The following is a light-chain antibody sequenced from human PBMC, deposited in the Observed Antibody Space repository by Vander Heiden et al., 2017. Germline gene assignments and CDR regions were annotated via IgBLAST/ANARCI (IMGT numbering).Light chain of an antibody. CDR1: SSDVGGYNY. CDR3: SSYTSSSTLV. J-gene: IGLJ2*01. Sequence: QSALTQPASVSGSPGQSITISCTGTSSDVGGYNYVSWYQQLPVKAPKLMIYEVTNRPSGVSTRFSGSKSGKSASLSICGLQAEDEADYYCSSYTSSSTLVFGGGTKLTVL. V-gene: IGLV2-14*01. CDR2: EVT.